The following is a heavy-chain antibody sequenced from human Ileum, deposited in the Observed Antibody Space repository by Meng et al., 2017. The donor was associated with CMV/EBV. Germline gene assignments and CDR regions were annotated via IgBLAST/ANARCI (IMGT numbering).Heavy chain of an antibody. CDR3: SRALYCSITSCRGGAFDI. D-gene: IGHD2-2*01. V-gene: IGHV3-7*01. J-gene: IGHJ3*02. Sequence: GGSLRLSCAASGFTFSSYWMSWVRQAPGKGLEWVANIKQDGSEKYYVDSVKGRFTISRDNAKNSLYLQMNSLRAEDTAVYYCSRALYCSITSCRGGAFDIWGQGTMVTVSS. CDR2: IKQDGSEK. CDR1: GFTFSSYW.